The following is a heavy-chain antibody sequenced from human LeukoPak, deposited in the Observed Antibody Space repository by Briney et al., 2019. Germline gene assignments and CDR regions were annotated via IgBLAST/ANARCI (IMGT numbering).Heavy chain of an antibody. CDR3: ATVHIATADTGYFDY. D-gene: IGHD6-13*01. CDR2: INHSGST. Sequence: SETLSPTCAVYGGSFSGYYWSWIRQPPGKGLEWIGEINHSGSTNYNPSLKSRVTISVDTSKNQFSLKLSSVTAADTAVYYCATVHIATADTGYFDYWGQGTLVTVSS. CDR1: GGSFSGYY. J-gene: IGHJ4*02. V-gene: IGHV4-34*01.